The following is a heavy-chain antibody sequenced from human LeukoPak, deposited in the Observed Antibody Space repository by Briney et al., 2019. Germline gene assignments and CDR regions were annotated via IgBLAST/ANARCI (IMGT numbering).Heavy chain of an antibody. D-gene: IGHD5-12*01. CDR3: ARVSHSWINFADY. J-gene: IGHJ4*02. CDR1: GGSISSSSYY. CDR2: IYYSGST. Sequence: EPSETLSLTCTVSGGSISSSSYYWGWIRQPPGKGLEWIGSIYYSGSTYYNPSLKSRVTISVDTSKNQFSLKLSSVTAADTAVYYCARVSHSWINFADYWGQGTLVTVTS. V-gene: IGHV4-39*07.